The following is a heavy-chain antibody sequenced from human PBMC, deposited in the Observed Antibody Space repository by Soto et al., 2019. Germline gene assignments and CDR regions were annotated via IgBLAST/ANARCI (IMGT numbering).Heavy chain of an antibody. D-gene: IGHD3-10*01. Sequence: ASETLSLTCTVSGGSISSGDYYWSWIRQPPGKGLEWIGYISYSGGTYYNPSLKSRLTISVDTSKNHFSLRLSSVTAADTAVYYCARDYYDSGSYQYYFDYWGQGTLVTVSS. CDR3: ARDYYDSGSYQYYFDY. CDR2: ISYSGGT. CDR1: GGSISSGDYY. J-gene: IGHJ4*02. V-gene: IGHV4-30-4*08.